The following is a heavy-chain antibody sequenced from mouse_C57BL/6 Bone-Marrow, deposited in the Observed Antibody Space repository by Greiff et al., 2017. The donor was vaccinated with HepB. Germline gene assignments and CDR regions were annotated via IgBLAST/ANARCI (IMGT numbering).Heavy chain of an antibody. CDR3: AREEDAWFAY. CDR2: ISDGGSYT. J-gene: IGHJ3*01. Sequence: EVKLVESGGGLVKPGGSLKLSCAASGFTFSSYAMSWVRQTPEKRLEWVATISDGGSYTYYPDNVKGRFTISRDNAKNNLYLQMSHLKSEDTAMYYCAREEDAWFAYWGQGTLVTVSA. V-gene: IGHV5-4*01. CDR1: GFTFSSYA.